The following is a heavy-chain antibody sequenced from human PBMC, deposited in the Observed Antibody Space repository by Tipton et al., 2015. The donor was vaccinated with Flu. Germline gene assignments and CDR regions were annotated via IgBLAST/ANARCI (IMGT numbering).Heavy chain of an antibody. J-gene: IGHJ4*02. CDR3: AKVVWFGGHNSDY. CDR1: GFTFSSYA. D-gene: IGHD3-10*01. V-gene: IGHV3-23*01. CDR2: ISGTGRST. Sequence: SLRLSCAASGFTFSSYAMTWVRQAPGKGLEWVSGISGTGRSTYYADSVKGRFTISRDNSKNTVYLQMNSLRGDDTAVYYCAKVVWFGGHNSDYWGQGTLVTVSS.